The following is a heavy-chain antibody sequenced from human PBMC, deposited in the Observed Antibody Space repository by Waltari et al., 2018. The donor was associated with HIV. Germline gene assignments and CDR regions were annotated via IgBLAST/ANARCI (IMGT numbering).Heavy chain of an antibody. V-gene: IGHV1-3*01. D-gene: IGHD3-10*01. Sequence: QVQLVQSGAEVKKPGASVKVSCKASGYTFTSYAMHWVRQAPGQRLEWMGWSNAGNGNTKYSQKFQGRVTITRDTSASTAYMELSSLRSEDTAVYYCARGPGGGRGWFDPWGQGTLVTVSS. CDR3: ARGPGGGRGWFDP. J-gene: IGHJ5*02. CDR1: GYTFTSYA. CDR2: SNAGNGNT.